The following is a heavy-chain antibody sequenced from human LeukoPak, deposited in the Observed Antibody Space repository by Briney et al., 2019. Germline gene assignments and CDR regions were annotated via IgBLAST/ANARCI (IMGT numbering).Heavy chain of an antibody. CDR3: ARDGSNSKPFDS. Sequence: ASVKVSCKAFGYTFTSNYMHWVRQAPGQGPEWMGVISPSGGSTTYAQKFQGRVTLTRDMSTSTAYMELSSLRSEDTGLYYCARDGSNSKPFDSWGQGTLVTVSS. J-gene: IGHJ4*02. CDR1: GYTFTSNY. V-gene: IGHV1-46*01. CDR2: ISPSGGST. D-gene: IGHD4-23*01.